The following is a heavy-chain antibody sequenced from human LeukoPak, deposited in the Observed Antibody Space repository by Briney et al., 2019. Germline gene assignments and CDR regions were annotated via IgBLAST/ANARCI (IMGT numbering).Heavy chain of an antibody. CDR2: IKQDGSEK. D-gene: IGHD6-13*01. Sequence: PGGSLRLSCAASGFTFSSYWMSWVRQAPGKGLEWVANIKQDGSEKYYVDSVKGRFTISRDNAKNSLYLQMNSLRAEDTAVYYCARYVGSSWYGNWFDPWGQGTLVTVSS. CDR1: GFTFSSYW. J-gene: IGHJ5*02. CDR3: ARYVGSSWYGNWFDP. V-gene: IGHV3-7*01.